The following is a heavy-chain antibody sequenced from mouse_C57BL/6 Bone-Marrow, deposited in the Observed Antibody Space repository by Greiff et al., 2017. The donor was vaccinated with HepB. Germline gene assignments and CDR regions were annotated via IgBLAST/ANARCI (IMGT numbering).Heavy chain of an antibody. J-gene: IGHJ2*01. CDR1: GYAFTNYL. V-gene: IGHV1-54*01. CDR3: ARSTVVAKDYFDY. D-gene: IGHD1-1*01. Sequence: VKLQQSGAELVRPGTSVKVSCKASGYAFTNYLIEWVKQRPGQGLEWIGVINPGSGGTNYNEKFKGKATLTADKSSSTAYMPLSSLTSEDSAVYFCARSTVVAKDYFDYWGQGTTLTVSS. CDR2: INPGSGGT.